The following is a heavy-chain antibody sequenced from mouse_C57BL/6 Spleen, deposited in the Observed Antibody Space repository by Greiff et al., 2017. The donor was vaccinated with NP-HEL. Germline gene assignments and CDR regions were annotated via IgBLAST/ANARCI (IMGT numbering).Heavy chain of an antibody. J-gene: IGHJ2*01. Sequence: QVQLQQSGAELVRPGASVTLSCKASGYTFTDYEMHWVKQTPVHGLEWIGAIDPETGGTAYNQKFKGKAILTADKSSSTAYMELRSLTSEDSAVYYCTRNYGYGDYWGQGTTLTVSS. D-gene: IGHD2-2*01. V-gene: IGHV1-15*01. CDR3: TRNYGYGDY. CDR1: GYTFTDYE. CDR2: IDPETGGT.